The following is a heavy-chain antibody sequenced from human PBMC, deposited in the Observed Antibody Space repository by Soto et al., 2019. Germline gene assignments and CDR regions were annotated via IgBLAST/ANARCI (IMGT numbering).Heavy chain of an antibody. V-gene: IGHV4-34*01. D-gene: IGHD6-13*01. J-gene: IGHJ5*02. CDR2: INHSGST. Sequence: QVQLQQWGAGLLKPSETLSLTCAVYGGSFSGYYWSWIRQPPGKGLEWIGEINHSGSTNYNPSLTCRLSISVDTSKNQFSLQRSSVTAAATAVYYCARGDSSSAARHWFGPWGQGTLVTVSS. CDR1: GGSFSGYY. CDR3: ARGDSSSAARHWFGP.